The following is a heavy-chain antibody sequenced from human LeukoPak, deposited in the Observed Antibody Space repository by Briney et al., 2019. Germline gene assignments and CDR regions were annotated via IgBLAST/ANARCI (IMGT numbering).Heavy chain of an antibody. V-gene: IGHV3-23*01. J-gene: IGHJ4*02. CDR2: ISGSGGST. CDR1: GFTFSSYA. Sequence: GGSLRLSCAASGFTFSSYAMSWVRQAPGKGLEWVSAISGSGGSTYYADSVKGRFTISRDNAKNSLYLQMNSLRAEDTAVYYCARSAVGVSYYDFWSGYYSDNYDYWGQGTLVTVSS. CDR3: ARSAVGVSYYDFWSGYYSDNYDY. D-gene: IGHD3-3*01.